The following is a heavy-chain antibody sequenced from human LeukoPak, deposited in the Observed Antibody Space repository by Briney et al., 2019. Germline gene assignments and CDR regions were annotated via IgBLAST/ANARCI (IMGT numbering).Heavy chain of an antibody. V-gene: IGHV3-30*03. D-gene: IGHD3-16*01. CDR3: ARDRLPPLGAFDI. CDR1: GFTFSMYG. J-gene: IGHJ3*02. CDR2: ISHDGNNK. Sequence: GGSLRLPCAVSGFTFSMYGVHWVRQAPGKGLEWVAVISHDGNNKDYADSVKGRFTTSRDTSKSTLYLQMNSLRAEDTAVYHCARDRLPPLGAFDILGQGTMVTVSS.